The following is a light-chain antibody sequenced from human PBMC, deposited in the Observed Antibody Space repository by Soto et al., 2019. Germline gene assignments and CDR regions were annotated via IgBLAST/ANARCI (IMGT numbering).Light chain of an antibody. Sequence: EIVMTQSPATLSVSPGERATLSCRASQSISNKLAWYQHKPGQAPRLLIHDTSTRVAGIPARFTGSGSGTDFTLTISSLQSEDFAVYYCQQYNIWRSISFGQGTRLEIK. CDR1: QSISNK. CDR3: QQYNIWRSIS. CDR2: DTS. V-gene: IGKV3-15*01. J-gene: IGKJ5*01.